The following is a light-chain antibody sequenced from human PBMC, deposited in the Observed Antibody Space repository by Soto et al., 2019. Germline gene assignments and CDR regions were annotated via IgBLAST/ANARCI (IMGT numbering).Light chain of an antibody. CDR2: EDN. CDR3: QSYDSSTLGWV. V-gene: IGLV6-57*03. Sequence: NFMLTQPHSVSESPGKKVTISCTRSSGSIASNYVQWYQQRPGSAPTTVIYEDNQRPSGVPDRFSGSIDSSSNSASLTISGLKTEDEADYYCQSYDSSTLGWVFGGGTKLTV. J-gene: IGLJ3*02. CDR1: SGSIASNY.